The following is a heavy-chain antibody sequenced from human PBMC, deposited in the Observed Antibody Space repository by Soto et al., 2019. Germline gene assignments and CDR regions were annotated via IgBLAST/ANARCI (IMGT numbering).Heavy chain of an antibody. CDR3: ARDLQMSPFAI. J-gene: IGHJ3*02. V-gene: IGHV3-66*01. CDR2: IHTDGNT. Sequence: PGGSLRLSCAASVFPVSANHMSWVRQAPGEGLEWVSLIHTDGNTYYADSVKGRFTISRDNSKNTLSLQMNSLRVEDTAVYYCARDLQMSPFAIWGQGTMVTVSS. CDR1: VFPVSANH.